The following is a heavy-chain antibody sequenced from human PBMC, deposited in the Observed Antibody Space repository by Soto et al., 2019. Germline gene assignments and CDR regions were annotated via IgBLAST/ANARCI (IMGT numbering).Heavy chain of an antibody. J-gene: IGHJ4*02. CDR1: GFSLSTSGVG. CDR2: IYWDDAK. D-gene: IGHD3-16*01. CDR3: AHKGGGDRILDY. Sequence: QITLKESGPTLVKPTQTLTLTCTFSGFSLSTSGVGVGWIRQPPGKALEWLALIYWDDAKHYSPSLKSRLTNTKDTSKNQVGLIMTNMDPVDTATYYGAHKGGGDRILDYWGQGTLVTVSS. V-gene: IGHV2-5*02.